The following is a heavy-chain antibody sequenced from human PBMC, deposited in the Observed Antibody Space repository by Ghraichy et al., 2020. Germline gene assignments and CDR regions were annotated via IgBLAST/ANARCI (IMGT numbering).Heavy chain of an antibody. J-gene: IGHJ4*02. CDR2: IYYSGST. D-gene: IGHD5-18*01. V-gene: IGHV4-59*01. CDR3: ARDGGYSYGYLDY. CDR1: GGSISSYY. Sequence: ESLNISCTVSGGSISSYYWSWIRQPPGKGLEWIGYIYYSGSTNYNPSLKSRVTISVDTSKNQFSLKLSSVTAADTAVYYCARDGGYSYGYLDYWGQGTLVTVSS.